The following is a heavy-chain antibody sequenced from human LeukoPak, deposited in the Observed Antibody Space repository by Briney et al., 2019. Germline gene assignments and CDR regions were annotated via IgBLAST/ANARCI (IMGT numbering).Heavy chain of an antibody. CDR2: ISGNGATT. V-gene: IGHV3-23*01. CDR3: AKWKYGSDFGYFDY. Sequence: PGGSLRLSCAASGFTFSSFAMSWVRQVPGKGLEWVSGISGNGATTHHADSVRGRFTIARDNSKNTLHLQMNSLRAEDTAVYYCAKWKYGSDFGYFDYWGQGTLVTVSS. J-gene: IGHJ4*02. CDR1: GFTFSSFA. D-gene: IGHD3-10*01.